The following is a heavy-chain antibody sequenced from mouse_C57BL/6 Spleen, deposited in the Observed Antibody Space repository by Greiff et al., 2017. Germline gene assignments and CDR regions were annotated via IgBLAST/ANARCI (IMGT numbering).Heavy chain of an antibody. Sequence: VQLQESGAELVKPGASVKLSCKASGYTFTDYSMHWVKQSSGQGLEWIGCLYPGIGSISYNEKFKVNATLTVDNSSSTVYMELSRLTSEDSAVYFCARHGRGLYFDFWGTGTTLTVSS. V-gene: IGHV1-62-2*01. J-gene: IGHJ1*03. D-gene: IGHD3-2*02. CDR1: GYTFTDYS. CDR3: ARHGRGLYFDF. CDR2: LYPGIGSI.